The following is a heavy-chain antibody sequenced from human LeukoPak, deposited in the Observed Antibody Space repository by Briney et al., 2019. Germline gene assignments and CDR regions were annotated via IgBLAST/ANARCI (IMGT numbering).Heavy chain of an antibody. CDR2: IYYSGST. CDR1: GGSISNYY. CDR3: ARVQQLVHGRWFDP. J-gene: IGHJ5*02. V-gene: IGHV4-59*01. D-gene: IGHD6-13*01. Sequence: SETLSLTCTVSGGSISNYYWSWIRQPPGKGLEWIGYIYYSGSTNYNPSLKSRVTISVDTSKNQFSLKLSSVTAADTAVYYCARVQQLVHGRWFDPWGQGTLVTVSS.